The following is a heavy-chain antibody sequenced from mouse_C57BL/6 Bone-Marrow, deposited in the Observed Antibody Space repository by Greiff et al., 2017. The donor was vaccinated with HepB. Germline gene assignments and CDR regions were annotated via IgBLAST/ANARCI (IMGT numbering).Heavy chain of an antibody. V-gene: IGHV10-1*01. CDR3: VRQEDYYGSSYAWFAY. CDR2: IRSKSNNYAT. Sequence: EVQRVESGGGLVQPKGSLKLSCAASGFSFNTYAMNWVRQAPGKGLEWVARIRSKSNNYATYYADSVKDRFTISRDDSESMLYLQMNNLKTEDTAMYYCVRQEDYYGSSYAWFAYWGQGTLVTVSA. D-gene: IGHD1-1*01. J-gene: IGHJ3*01. CDR1: GFSFNTYA.